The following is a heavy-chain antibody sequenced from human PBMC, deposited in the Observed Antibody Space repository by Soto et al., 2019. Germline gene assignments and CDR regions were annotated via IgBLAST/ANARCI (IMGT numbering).Heavy chain of an antibody. V-gene: IGHV3-23*01. CDR2: ISSSGGST. J-gene: IGHJ4*02. CDR3: AKGSPGTRLYYFDY. Sequence: PGGSMRLSCAASGFTFNSQAMSWVRQDPGKGLEWVSAISSSGGSTYYADSVKGRFTISRDNSKNTLFLQTNSLRAEDTAVYYCAKGSPGTRLYYFDYWGQGTLVTVSS. CDR1: GFTFNSQA. D-gene: IGHD1-1*01.